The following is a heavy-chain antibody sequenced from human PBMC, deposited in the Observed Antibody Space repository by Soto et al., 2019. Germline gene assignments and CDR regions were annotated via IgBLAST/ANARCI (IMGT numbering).Heavy chain of an antibody. CDR1: GGSISSYY. CDR3: ARVNDYGDYGAFDI. V-gene: IGHV4-59*12. D-gene: IGHD4-17*01. J-gene: IGHJ3*02. Sequence: SETLSLTCTVSGGSISSYYWSWIRQPPGKGLEWIGYIYYSGSTNYNPSLKSRVTISVDTSKNQFSLKLSSVTAAYTAVYYCARVNDYGDYGAFDIWGQGTTVTVS. CDR2: IYYSGST.